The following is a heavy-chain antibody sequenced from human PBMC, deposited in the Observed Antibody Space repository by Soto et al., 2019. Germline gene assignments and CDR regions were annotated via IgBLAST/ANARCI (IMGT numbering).Heavy chain of an antibody. CDR1: GFTFSSYG. D-gene: IGHD3-22*01. V-gene: IGHV3-30*18. J-gene: IGHJ4*02. Sequence: GSLRLSCAASGFTFSSYGMHWVRQAPGKGLEWVAVISYDGSNKYYADSVKGRFTISRDNSKNTLYLQMNSLRAEDTAVYYCAKDVDDSSGYYSVLYNWGQGTLVTVSS. CDR2: ISYDGSNK. CDR3: AKDVDDSSGYYSVLYN.